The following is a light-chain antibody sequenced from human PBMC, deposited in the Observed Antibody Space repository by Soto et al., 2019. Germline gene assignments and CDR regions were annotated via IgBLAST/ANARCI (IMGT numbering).Light chain of an antibody. J-gene: IGKJ2*01. V-gene: IGKV1-39*01. CDR3: QQSYNTPYT. Sequence: DIQMTQSPSYLSASVGDKVTLTCRASQSISGYLNWYHQKPGKAPAMVIHTSSTLQSGVPSRYRGTRSGTDFTLTISSLQPEDFGTFFCQQSYNTPYTFGQGTKVDIX. CDR1: QSISGY. CDR2: TSS.